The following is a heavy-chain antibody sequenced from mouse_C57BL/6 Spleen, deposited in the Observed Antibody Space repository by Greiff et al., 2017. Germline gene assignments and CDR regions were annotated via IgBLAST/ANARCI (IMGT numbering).Heavy chain of an antibody. J-gene: IGHJ3*01. CDR3: ARGNGYDGFAD. CDR2: INPNNGGT. CDR1: GYTFTDYN. Sequence: EVQLQQSGPELVKPGASVKMSCKASGYTFTDYNMHWVKQSHGKSLEWIGYINPNNGGTSYNQKFKGKATLTVNKSSSTASMALRCLTSEDSAGYYGARGNGYDGFADWGQGTLVTVSA. D-gene: IGHD2-2*01. V-gene: IGHV1-22*01.